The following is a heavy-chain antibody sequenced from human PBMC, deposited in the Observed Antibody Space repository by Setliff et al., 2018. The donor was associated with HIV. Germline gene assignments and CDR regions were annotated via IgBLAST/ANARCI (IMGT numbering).Heavy chain of an antibody. V-gene: IGHV4-39*01. Sequence: SETLSLTCSVAGDSLSSGTYYWGWIRQPPGKRLEWLGSVYQSGSTSYNPSLSSRLTISVDTSKNQVSLRLSSVTAADTGVYYCARHRDPPGTSWIFYYYYMDLWGGGTTVTVSS. D-gene: IGHD2-2*01. CDR3: ARHRDPPGTSWIFYYYYMDL. CDR2: VYQSGST. CDR1: GDSLSSGTYY. J-gene: IGHJ6*03.